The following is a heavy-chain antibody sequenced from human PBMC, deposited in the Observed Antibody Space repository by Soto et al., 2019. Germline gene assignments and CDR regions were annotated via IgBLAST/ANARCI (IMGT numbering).Heavy chain of an antibody. CDR3: ARLYCISTRCYLGIDV. D-gene: IGHD2-2*01. J-gene: IGHJ6*02. Sequence: SVKVSCKASGGTFSSYAISWGRQAPGQGLEWMGGIIPIFGTANYAQKFQGRVTITADESTSTAYMELSSLRSDGTAVYYCARLYCISTRCYLGIDVRALRATVTV. CDR2: IIPIFGTA. V-gene: IGHV1-69*13. CDR1: GGTFSSYA.